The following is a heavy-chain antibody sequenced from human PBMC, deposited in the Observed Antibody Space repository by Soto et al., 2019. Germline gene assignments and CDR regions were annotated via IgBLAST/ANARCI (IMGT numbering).Heavy chain of an antibody. J-gene: IGHJ4*02. CDR1: GFTFSSYS. Sequence: PGGSLRLSCAASGFTFSSYSMNWVRQAPGKGLEWLSYISGSSSTIKYADSVKGRFTVSRDNAENSLYLQMTSLRAEDAAVYYCASATLLPYFDYWGPGTLVTVSS. CDR2: ISGSSSTI. V-gene: IGHV3-48*01. CDR3: ASATLLPYFDY. D-gene: IGHD2-21*02.